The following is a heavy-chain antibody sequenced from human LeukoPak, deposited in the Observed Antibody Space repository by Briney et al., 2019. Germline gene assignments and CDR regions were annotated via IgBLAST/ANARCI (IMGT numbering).Heavy chain of an antibody. V-gene: IGHV3-7*01. J-gene: IGHJ3*02. CDR3: TREGVGGFDT. CDR2: IKQDGSDK. D-gene: IGHD3-16*01. Sequence: PGGSLRLSCAASTFAFSAYAMTWVRQAPGKGLEWVANIKQDGSDKDYVDSVKGRFTISRDNAMNSLYLQMNSLRVEDTAVYYCTREGVGGFDTWGQGAMVTVSS. CDR1: TFAFSAYA.